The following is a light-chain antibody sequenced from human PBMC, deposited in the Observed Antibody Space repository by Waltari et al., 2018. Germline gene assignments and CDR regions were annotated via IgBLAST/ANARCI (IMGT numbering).Light chain of an antibody. CDR1: QSIGES. Sequence: DIQMTQSPSTLSASVGDRVPITCRASQSIGESLAWYQQIPGKAPKLLIYKASRLESGVPSRFSGSGSGTDFTLTISSLQPDDFATYYCQQYETYSWTFGLGTKVEI. V-gene: IGKV1-5*03. CDR3: QQYETYSWT. CDR2: KAS. J-gene: IGKJ1*01.